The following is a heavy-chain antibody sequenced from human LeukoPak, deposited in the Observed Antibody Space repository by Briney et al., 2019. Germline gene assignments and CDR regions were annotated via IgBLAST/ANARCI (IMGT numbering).Heavy chain of an antibody. CDR3: AREGYDSSGYSKLYYFDY. D-gene: IGHD3-22*01. J-gene: IGHJ4*02. CDR1: GFTFSSYS. V-gene: IGHV3-21*01. Sequence: PGGSLRLSCAASGFTFSSYSMNWVRQAPGKGLEWVSSISSSSSYIYYADSVKGRFTISRDNAKNSLYLQMNSLRAEDAAVYYCAREGYDSSGYSKLYYFDYWGQGTLVTVSS. CDR2: ISSSSSYI.